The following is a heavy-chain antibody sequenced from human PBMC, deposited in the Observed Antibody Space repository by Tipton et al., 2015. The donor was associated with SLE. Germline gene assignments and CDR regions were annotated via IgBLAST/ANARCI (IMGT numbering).Heavy chain of an antibody. V-gene: IGHV4-31*03. CDR2: IYYSGNT. Sequence: TLSLTCTVSGGSIRSYYWSWIRQHPGKGPEWIGYIYYSGNTYYNPSLKSRVTISVDTSKNQFSLKLSSVTAADTAVYYCARGPGYDFWSGYPQGAFDIWGQGTMVTVSS. J-gene: IGHJ3*02. CDR1: GGSIRSYY. D-gene: IGHD3-3*01. CDR3: ARGPGYDFWSGYPQGAFDI.